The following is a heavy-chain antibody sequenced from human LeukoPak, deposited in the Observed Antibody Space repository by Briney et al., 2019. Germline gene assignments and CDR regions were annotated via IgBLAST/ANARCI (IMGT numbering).Heavy chain of an antibody. CDR3: ARDIVDSYEYLQH. V-gene: IGHV3-21*06. D-gene: IGHD3-16*02. CDR2: ISSGSSYI. J-gene: IGHJ1*01. CDR1: GFTFSIYS. Sequence: GGSLRLSCAAYGFTFSIYSMNWVRQAPGKGLEWVSSISSGSSYIYYADSVKGRFTISRGNAKNSMYLQMNSLRAEDTAVYYCARDIVDSYEYLQHWGQGTLVTVSS.